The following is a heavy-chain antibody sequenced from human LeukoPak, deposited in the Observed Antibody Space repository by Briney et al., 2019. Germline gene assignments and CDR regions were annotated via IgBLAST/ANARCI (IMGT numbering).Heavy chain of an antibody. D-gene: IGHD3-22*01. CDR2: MNPDSGVT. CDR1: GYSFTGYF. Sequence: EASVKVSCKASGYSFTGYFIYWVRQAPGQGLQWMGWMNPDSGVTDYAQNFQGRVTMTRDTSISTAYMELSRLRSDDTAVYYCARDLAITMIVVGSNWFDPWGQGTLVTVSS. V-gene: IGHV1-2*02. CDR3: ARDLAITMIVVGSNWFDP. J-gene: IGHJ5*02.